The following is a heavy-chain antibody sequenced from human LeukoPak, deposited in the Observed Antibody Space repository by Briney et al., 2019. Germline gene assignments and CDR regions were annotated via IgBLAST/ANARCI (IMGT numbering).Heavy chain of an antibody. Sequence: GGSLRLSCAASGFTFSSYEMNWVRQAPGKGLGWVSYISSSGSTIHYADSVKGRFTISRDNAKNSLYLQMNSLRAEDTAVYYCTREESVTTYGYWGQGTLVTVSS. CDR2: ISSSGSTI. CDR1: GFTFSSYE. CDR3: TREESVTTYGY. J-gene: IGHJ4*02. V-gene: IGHV3-48*03. D-gene: IGHD4-17*01.